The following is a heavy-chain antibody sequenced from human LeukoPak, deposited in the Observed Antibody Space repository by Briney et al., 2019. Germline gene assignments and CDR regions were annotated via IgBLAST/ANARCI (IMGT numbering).Heavy chain of an antibody. Sequence: TGGSLRLSCAASGFTFTTYGLHWVRQAPGKGLEWVAVISYDGSNKYYADSVKGRFTISRDNAKNTVYLQMSSLRAEDTAVYYCVRDSSPLDWGQGTLVTVSS. CDR1: GFTFTTYG. CDR2: ISYDGSNK. V-gene: IGHV3-30*03. J-gene: IGHJ4*02. CDR3: VRDSSPLD.